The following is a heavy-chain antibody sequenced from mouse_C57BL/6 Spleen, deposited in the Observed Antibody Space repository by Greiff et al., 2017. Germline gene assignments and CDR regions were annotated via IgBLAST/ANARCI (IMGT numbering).Heavy chain of an antibody. D-gene: IGHD2-2*01. CDR2: IYPGSGST. CDR3: ARSTMVTSWFAY. CDR1: GYTFTSYW. V-gene: IGHV1-55*01. J-gene: IGHJ3*01. Sequence: QVHVKQPGAELVKPGASVKMSCKASGYTFTSYWITWVKQRPGQGLEWIGDIYPGSGSTNYNEKFKSKATLTVDTSSSTAYMQLSSLTSEDSAVYYCARSTMVTSWFAYRGQGTLVTVSA.